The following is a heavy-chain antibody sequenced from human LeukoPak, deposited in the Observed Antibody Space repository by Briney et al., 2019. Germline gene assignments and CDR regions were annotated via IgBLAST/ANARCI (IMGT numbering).Heavy chain of an antibody. Sequence: SVKVSCKISGGTFNNSAISWVRQAPGQGLEWLGGIMPLFGTAGYAQKFQGRVTITKDESTRTVYLELTSLTSDDTAVYYCARDVHGDYGSGWFDPWGQGTLVSVSS. V-gene: IGHV1-69*05. D-gene: IGHD4-17*01. J-gene: IGHJ5*02. CDR1: GGTFNNSA. CDR2: IMPLFGTA. CDR3: ARDVHGDYGSGWFDP.